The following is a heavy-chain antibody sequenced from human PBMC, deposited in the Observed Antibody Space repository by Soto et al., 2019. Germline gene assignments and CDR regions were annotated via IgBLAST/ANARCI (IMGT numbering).Heavy chain of an antibody. J-gene: IGHJ4*02. CDR2: IYHSGSI. V-gene: IGHV4-4*02. Sequence: SETLSLTCTVSNASISSRKWWTWVRQTPGKGLEWIGEIYHSGSINHNPSLKSRVTMSLDKSKNQFSLKMTSVTAADTAVYYCARHRPQEDGNKKGFDYWGQGTLVTVSS. D-gene: IGHD2-15*01. CDR3: ARHRPQEDGNKKGFDY. CDR1: NASISSRKW.